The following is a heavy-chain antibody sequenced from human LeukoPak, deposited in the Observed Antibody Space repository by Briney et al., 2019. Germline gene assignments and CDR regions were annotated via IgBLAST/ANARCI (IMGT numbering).Heavy chain of an antibody. D-gene: IGHD3-22*01. J-gene: IGHJ4*02. CDR1: GGSINSNF. Sequence: SETLSLTCTVSGGSINSNFYTWIRQPPGKGLEWIGNIYDSGSAKYNPSLKSRVTISGDTSKNQVSLELTSVTAADTAVYFCARHRDYYDTWGPGTLVTVSS. V-gene: IGHV4-59*08. CDR3: ARHRDYYDT. CDR2: IYDSGSA.